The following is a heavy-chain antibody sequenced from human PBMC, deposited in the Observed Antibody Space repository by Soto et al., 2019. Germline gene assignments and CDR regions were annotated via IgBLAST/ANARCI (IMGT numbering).Heavy chain of an antibody. CDR1: GFTFSSYG. CDR2: IWYNGSNK. D-gene: IGHD3-10*01. J-gene: IGHJ4*02. V-gene: IGHV3-33*01. Sequence: QVQLVESGGGVVQPGRSLRLSCAASGFTFSSYGMHWVRQAPGKGLEWVAVIWYNGSNKYYADSVKGRFTISRDNSKNTLYLQMNSLRAEDTAVYYCAREHPVTMVRGATDYWGQRTLVTVSS. CDR3: AREHPVTMVRGATDY.